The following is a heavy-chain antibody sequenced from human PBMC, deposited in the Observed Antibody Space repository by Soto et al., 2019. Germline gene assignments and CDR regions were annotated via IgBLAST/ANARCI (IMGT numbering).Heavy chain of an antibody. J-gene: IGHJ4*02. CDR2: IYPGDSDT. V-gene: IGHV5-51*01. D-gene: IGHD2-21*01. Sequence: GESLKISCKGSGYSFTSYWIGWVRQMPGKGLEWMGIIYPGDSDTRYSPSFQGQVTISVDKSINTAYLQWSSLKTSDTAIYYCARPSFGDPKTYFVYWGQGAQVTVSS. CDR1: GYSFTSYW. CDR3: ARPSFGDPKTYFVY.